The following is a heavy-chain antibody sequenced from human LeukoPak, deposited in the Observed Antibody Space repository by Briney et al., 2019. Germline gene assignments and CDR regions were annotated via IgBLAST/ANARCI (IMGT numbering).Heavy chain of an antibody. J-gene: IGHJ5*02. CDR2: IYYSGST. V-gene: IGHV4-59*08. CDR3: ARRIAAAGNRFDP. Sequence: PSETLSLTCSVSDGSMNAYYWTWIRQPPGKGLEWIGYIYYSGSTNYNPSLKSRVTISVDTSKNQFSLKLSSVTAADTAVYYCARRIAAAGNRFDPWGQGTLVTVSS. CDR1: DGSMNAYY. D-gene: IGHD6-13*01.